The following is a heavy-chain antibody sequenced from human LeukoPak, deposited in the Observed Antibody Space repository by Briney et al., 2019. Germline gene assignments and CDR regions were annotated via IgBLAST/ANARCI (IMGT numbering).Heavy chain of an antibody. J-gene: IGHJ4*02. Sequence: PGGSLRLPCAASGFTFNTYGMHWVRQTPGKGLEWVAVISSDGSHNYYADSVKGRFTISRDNSKNTLYLQMNSLRAEDTAVYYCAKGGYSYGFADFWGQGTLVTVSS. CDR1: GFTFNTYG. D-gene: IGHD5-18*01. V-gene: IGHV3-30*18. CDR2: ISSDGSHN. CDR3: AKGGYSYGFADF.